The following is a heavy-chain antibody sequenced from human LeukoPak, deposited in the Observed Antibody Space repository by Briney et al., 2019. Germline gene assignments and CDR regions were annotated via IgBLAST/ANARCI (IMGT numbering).Heavy chain of an antibody. CDR1: GFTFSSYA. Sequence: PGGSLRLSCAASGFTFSSYAMHWVRQAPGKGLEWVAVISYDGSNKYYADSVKGRFTISRDNSKNTLYLQMNSLRAEDTAVYYCARDLSGYYLSNNFDYWGQGTLVTVSS. J-gene: IGHJ4*02. V-gene: IGHV3-30-3*01. D-gene: IGHD3-22*01. CDR3: ARDLSGYYLSNNFDY. CDR2: ISYDGSNK.